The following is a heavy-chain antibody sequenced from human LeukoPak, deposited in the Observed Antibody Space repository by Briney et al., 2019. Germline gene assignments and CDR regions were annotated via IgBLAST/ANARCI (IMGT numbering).Heavy chain of an antibody. CDR1: GFTFSSFE. V-gene: IGHV3-48*03. J-gene: IGHJ4*02. CDR3: ARKVLSGSRYFDY. CDR2: ITSSASTI. Sequence: QPGGSLGLSCAASGFTFSSFEMNWVRQAPGKGLEWVSYITSSASTIYYAESVKGRFTISRDNAKNSLFLQMNSLRAEDTAVYYCARKVLSGSRYFDYWGQGALVTVSS. D-gene: IGHD1-26*01.